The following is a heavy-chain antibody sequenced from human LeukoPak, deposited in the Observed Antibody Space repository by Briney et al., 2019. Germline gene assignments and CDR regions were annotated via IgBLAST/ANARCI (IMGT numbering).Heavy chain of an antibody. J-gene: IGHJ5*02. CDR1: GYSISTGYY. Sequence: SETLSLTCTVSGYSISTGYYWDWIRQPPGKGLEWIGTFYHGGSTYYNPSLKSRVTISVDTSKNQFSLNLTSVTAADTAVYYCARDRAATGWFDPWGQGTLVTVSS. D-gene: IGHD4-17*01. CDR2: FYHGGST. V-gene: IGHV4-38-2*02. CDR3: ARDRAATGWFDP.